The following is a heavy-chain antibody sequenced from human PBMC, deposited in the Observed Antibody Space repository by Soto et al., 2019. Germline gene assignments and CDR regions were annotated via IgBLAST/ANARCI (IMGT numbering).Heavy chain of an antibody. CDR3: ARDFFDSSDYTTNWFDP. CDR1: GGSISNGRFY. V-gene: IGHV4-39*01. CDR2: IYHTGNA. Sequence: SETLSLTCTVSGGSISNGRFYWGWIRQPPGEGLEWIGSIYHTGNAYYNPSLKSRVTISVDTSKNQFSLKLTSVTAADAALYYCARDFFDSSDYTTNWFDPWGQGTLVTVSS. D-gene: IGHD3-22*01. J-gene: IGHJ5*02.